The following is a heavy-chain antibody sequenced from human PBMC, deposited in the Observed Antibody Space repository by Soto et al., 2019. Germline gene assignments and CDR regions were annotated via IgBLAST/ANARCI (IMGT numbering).Heavy chain of an antibody. J-gene: IGHJ4*02. CDR1: GGSISSSSYY. CDR3: ARHPRGYCSSTSCYNFDS. D-gene: IGHD2-2*01. Sequence: QLQLQESGPGLVKPSETLSLTCTVSGGSISSSSYYWGWIRQPPGKGLEWIGSIYYSGSTSYNPSLKSRVAISVDTSKNQFSLKLSSVTAADTAVYYCARHPRGYCSSTSCYNFDSWGQGTLVTVSS. CDR2: IYYSGST. V-gene: IGHV4-39*01.